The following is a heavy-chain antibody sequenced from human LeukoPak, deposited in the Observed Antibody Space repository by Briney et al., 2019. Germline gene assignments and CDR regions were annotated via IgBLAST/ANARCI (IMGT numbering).Heavy chain of an antibody. CDR1: GGTFSSYA. V-gene: IGHV1-18*01. J-gene: IGHJ3*02. D-gene: IGHD5-12*01. Sequence: ASVKVSCKASGGTFSSYAISWVRQDPGQGLEWMGWISAYNGNTNYAQKLQGRVAMTTDTSTSTAYMELRSLRSDDTAVYYCARDIVATIAPKHDAFDIWGQGTMVTVSS. CDR3: ARDIVATIAPKHDAFDI. CDR2: ISAYNGNT.